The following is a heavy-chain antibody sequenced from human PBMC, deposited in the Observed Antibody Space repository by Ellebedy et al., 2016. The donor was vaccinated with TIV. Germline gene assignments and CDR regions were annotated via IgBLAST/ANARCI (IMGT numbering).Heavy chain of an antibody. CDR1: GGSFSSSSYY. CDR3: ARHPFYSGYYFDY. CDR2: IYYTGTT. J-gene: IGHJ4*02. D-gene: IGHD2-15*01. V-gene: IGHV4-39*01. Sequence: SETLSLTCTVSGGSFSSSSYYWGWIRQPPGKGLEWLGSIYYTGTTYYNPSLMSRVTISEDTSDNQFSLRLTSVTAADTAVYYCARHPFYSGYYFDYWGRGALVTVSS.